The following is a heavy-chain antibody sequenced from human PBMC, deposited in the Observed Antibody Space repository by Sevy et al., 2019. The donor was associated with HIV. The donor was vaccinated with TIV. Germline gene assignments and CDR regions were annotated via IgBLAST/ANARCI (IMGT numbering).Heavy chain of an antibody. Sequence: GSLRLSCTVSGDSISSYHWSWIRQPPGKGLEWIGYIYNSGTTKYNPSLKSRVTISVDTSKNQFSLRLTSVTAADKAVYYCARVLVVAGTTPPYYFDYWGQGSLVTVSS. CDR1: GDSISSYH. V-gene: IGHV4-59*01. J-gene: IGHJ4*02. CDR2: IYNSGTT. D-gene: IGHD6-19*01. CDR3: ARVLVVAGTTPPYYFDY.